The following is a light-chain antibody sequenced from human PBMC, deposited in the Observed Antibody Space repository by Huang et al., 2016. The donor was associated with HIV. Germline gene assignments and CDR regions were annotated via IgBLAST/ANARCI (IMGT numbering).Light chain of an antibody. J-gene: IGKJ1*01. CDR2: DAS. CDR3: QQRNNWPPWT. Sequence: EIVLTQSPATLSLSPGEGATLSCRASQSIGSYLAWYQQRPGQAPRIRIYDASIRATGIPARFSGRGSGTDFTLTISSLEPEDFAVYYCQQRNNWPPWTFGQGTKVELK. V-gene: IGKV3-11*01. CDR1: QSIGSY.